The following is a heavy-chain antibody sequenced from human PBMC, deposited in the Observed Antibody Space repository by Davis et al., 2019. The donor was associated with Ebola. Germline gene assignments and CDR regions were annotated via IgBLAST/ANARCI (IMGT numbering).Heavy chain of an antibody. D-gene: IGHD6-6*01. J-gene: IGHJ6*03. Sequence: GESLKISCAASGFTFSSYAMHWVRQAPGKGLEWVSSTSSSSDYIYYADSVKGRFTISKDNAKKSLYLQMNSLRAEDTAVYYCARVSTSSGNFYYYMDVWGKGTTVTVSS. V-gene: IGHV3-21*01. CDR1: GFTFSSYA. CDR2: TSSSSDYI. CDR3: ARVSTSSGNFYYYMDV.